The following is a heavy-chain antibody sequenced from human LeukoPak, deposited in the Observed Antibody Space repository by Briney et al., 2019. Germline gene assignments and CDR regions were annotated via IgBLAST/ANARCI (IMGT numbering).Heavy chain of an antibody. D-gene: IGHD3-22*01. CDR1: GDSINSLDL. CDR3: AGLVGRYSSGLYYYYFDY. CDR2: MYLSGTT. J-gene: IGHJ4*02. V-gene: IGHV4-4*02. Sequence: SETPSLTCTVSGDSINSLDLWSWVRQPPGKGLEWIGEMYLSGTTHSNPSVKSRVTISIDKSKNQFFLNLSSVTAADTAVYYCAGLVGRYSSGLYYYYFDYWGQGTLVTVSS.